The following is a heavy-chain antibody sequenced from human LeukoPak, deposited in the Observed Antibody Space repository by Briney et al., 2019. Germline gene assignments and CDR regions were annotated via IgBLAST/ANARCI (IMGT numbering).Heavy chain of an antibody. CDR1: GYTFTSYG. V-gene: IGHV1-18*01. D-gene: IGHD2-15*01. J-gene: IGHJ4*02. CDR3: ARGYCSGGSCYSGLFDY. Sequence: ASVKVSCKASGYTFTSYGISWVRQAPGQGLEWMGWISAYNGNTNYAQKLQGRVTMTTDTSTSTAYMELRSLRSDDTAVYYCARGYCSGGSCYSGLFDYWGQGTLVTVSS. CDR2: ISAYNGNT.